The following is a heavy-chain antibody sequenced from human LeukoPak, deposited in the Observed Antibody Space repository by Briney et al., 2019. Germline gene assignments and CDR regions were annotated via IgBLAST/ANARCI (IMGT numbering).Heavy chain of an antibody. CDR2: IIPIFGTA. CDR1: GGTFRSYA. V-gene: IGHV1-69*05. Sequence: SVKVSCKASGGTFRSYAISWVGQAPGHGREWVGRIIPIFGTADYAQKLQGGVTIPTDESTSTVYIAPGSLRYEDRDGYEFARAYDSSGYLWGERTMVTVSS. D-gene: IGHD3-22*01. J-gene: IGHJ3*01. CDR3: ARAYDSSGYL.